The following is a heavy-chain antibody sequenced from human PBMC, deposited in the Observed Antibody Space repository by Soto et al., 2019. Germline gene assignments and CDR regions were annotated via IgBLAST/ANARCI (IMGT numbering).Heavy chain of an antibody. D-gene: IGHD1-26*01. CDR3: ARGEVGAASHFDY. Sequence: GGSLRLSCAASGFTFSSYGMHWVRQAPGKGLEWVAVIWYDGSNKYYADSVKGRFTISRDNSKNTLYLQMNSLRAEDTAVYYCARGEVGAASHFDYWGQGTLVTVSS. J-gene: IGHJ4*02. CDR2: IWYDGSNK. CDR1: GFTFSSYG. V-gene: IGHV3-33*01.